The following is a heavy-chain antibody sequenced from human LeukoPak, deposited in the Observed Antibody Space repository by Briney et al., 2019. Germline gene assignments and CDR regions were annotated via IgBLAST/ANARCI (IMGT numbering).Heavy chain of an antibody. Sequence: PGGSLRLSCAASGFTFSSYGMHWVRQAPGKGLEWVAFIRYDGSNKYYADSVKGRFTISRDNSKNTLYLQMNSLRAEDTAVYYCAKDIRGFNFYYYYYMDVWGKGTTVTVSS. D-gene: IGHD1-20*01. CDR3: AKDIRGFNFYYYYYMDV. CDR1: GFTFSSYG. V-gene: IGHV3-30*02. J-gene: IGHJ6*03. CDR2: IRYDGSNK.